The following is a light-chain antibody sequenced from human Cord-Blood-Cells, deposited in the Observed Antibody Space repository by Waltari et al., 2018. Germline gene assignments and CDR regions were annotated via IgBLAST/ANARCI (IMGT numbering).Light chain of an antibody. CDR2: RNN. V-gene: IGLV1-47*01. CDR1: SSNIGSHY. Sequence: QSVLTQPPSASGTPGQRVTISCSGSSSNIGSHYVYWYQQLPGTAPKLLNYRNNQRTSGVPDRFSGSKSGTSASLGISGLRSEDEADYYCAAWDDSLSGRVFGGGTKLTVL. CDR3: AAWDDSLSGRV. J-gene: IGLJ3*02.